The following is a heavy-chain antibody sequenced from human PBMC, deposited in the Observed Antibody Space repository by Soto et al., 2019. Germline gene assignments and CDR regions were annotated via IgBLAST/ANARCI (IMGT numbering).Heavy chain of an antibody. D-gene: IGHD3-10*01. V-gene: IGHV4-61*01. CDR1: SGSVSSVSYY. CDR3: AKTSSGSYSFDP. J-gene: IGHJ5*01. Sequence: PSESMSLTCTASSGSVSSVSYYWSWIRQPPGKGREWIGYIYYSGSTNYNPSLKSRFTISVDTSKNQFSLKLSSVTAADTAVYYCAKTSSGSYSFDPWGQGTLGTVSS. CDR2: IYYSGST.